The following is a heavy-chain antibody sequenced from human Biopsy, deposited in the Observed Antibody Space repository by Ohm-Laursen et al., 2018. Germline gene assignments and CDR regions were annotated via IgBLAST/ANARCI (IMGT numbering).Heavy chain of an antibody. J-gene: IGHJ4*02. D-gene: IGHD6-19*01. CDR2: ISPKSGDT. CDR3: ALQSVAQMKNFDY. V-gene: IGHV1-2*02. CDR1: GYSFTSYY. Sequence: ASVKVPCKASGYSFTSYYMHWVRQAPGQGLEWMGWISPKSGDTNYAHKFQGNITMTRDTSISTAYMEMSRLRCDDTAVYYCALQSVAQMKNFDYWGQGTLVTVSS.